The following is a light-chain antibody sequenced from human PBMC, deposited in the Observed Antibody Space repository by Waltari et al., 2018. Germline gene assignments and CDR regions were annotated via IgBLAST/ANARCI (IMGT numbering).Light chain of an antibody. CDR2: DAS. V-gene: IGKV3-11*01. Sequence: IVLTQSPATLPLSPGERATLSCRASQSVSRYLAWYQQKPGQAPRLLIYDASNRATGIPARFSGSGSGTDFTLTISSLEPEDFAVYYCQQRSNWPPLTFGGGTKVEIK. CDR3: QQRSNWPPLT. CDR1: QSVSRY. J-gene: IGKJ4*01.